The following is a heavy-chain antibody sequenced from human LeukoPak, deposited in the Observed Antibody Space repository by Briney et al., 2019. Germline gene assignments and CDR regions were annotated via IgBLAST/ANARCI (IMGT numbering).Heavy chain of an antibody. CDR1: GFTFNNYG. V-gene: IGHV3-33*01. J-gene: IGHJ5*02. Sequence: GGSLRLSCAASGFTFNNYGIHWVRQAPGMGLEWVAVIWYDGTNKYYADSAKGRFTISRDNSKNTLYLQMNSLRAEDTAVYYCARWVEYSDGFDPWGQGTLVTVSS. D-gene: IGHD1-26*01. CDR3: ARWVEYSDGFDP. CDR2: IWYDGTNK.